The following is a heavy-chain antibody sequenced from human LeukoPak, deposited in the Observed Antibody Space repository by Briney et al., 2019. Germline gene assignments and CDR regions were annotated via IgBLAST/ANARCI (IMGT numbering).Heavy chain of an antibody. V-gene: IGHV3-21*01. Sequence: GGSLRLSCAGSGFTFSSYSMNWVRQAPGKGLEWVSSISSSSSYIYYADSVKGRFTISRDNAKNSLYLQMNSLRAEDTAVYYCATLQTYYYDSSGYYYFDYWGQGTLVTVSS. D-gene: IGHD3-22*01. CDR1: GFTFSSYS. CDR2: ISSSSSYI. CDR3: ATLQTYYYDSSGYYYFDY. J-gene: IGHJ4*02.